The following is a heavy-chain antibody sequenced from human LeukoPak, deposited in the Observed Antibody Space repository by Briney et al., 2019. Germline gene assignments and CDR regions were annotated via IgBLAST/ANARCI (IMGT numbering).Heavy chain of an antibody. J-gene: IGHJ4*02. D-gene: IGHD6-19*01. Sequence: GGSLRLSCVVSGFTFEFTFSDFEMYWVRQAPGKGLEWISYISSSGSTKYYADSVKGRFTISRDNGKKSLFLQMNSLRAEDTAVYYCATMTVASAFDSWGQGSLVTVSS. CDR3: ATMTVASAFDS. CDR1: GFTFEFTFSDFE. CDR2: ISSSGSTK. V-gene: IGHV3-48*03.